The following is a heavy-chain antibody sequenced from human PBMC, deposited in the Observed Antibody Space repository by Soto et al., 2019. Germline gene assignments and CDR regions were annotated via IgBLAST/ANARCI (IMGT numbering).Heavy chain of an antibody. V-gene: IGHV4-59*01. CDR1: GGSISSYY. CDR2: IYYSGST. D-gene: IGHD2-2*02. J-gene: IGHJ6*03. CDR3: ARGYCSSTSCYKGYYYYCYMDV. Sequence: SETLSLTCTVSGGSISSYYWSWIRQPPGKGLEWIGYIYYSGSTNYNPSLKSRVTISVDTSKNQFSLKLSSVTAADTAVYYCARGYCSSTSCYKGYYYYCYMDVWGKGTTVTVSS.